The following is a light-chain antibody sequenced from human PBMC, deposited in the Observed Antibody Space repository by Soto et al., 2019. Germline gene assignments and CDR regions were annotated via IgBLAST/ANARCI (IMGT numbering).Light chain of an antibody. V-gene: IGKV3-11*01. Sequence: EIVLTQSPTTLSLSPGERATLSCKASQSVSSYLARYQQKPGQAPRLLIYDASNRATGIPARFSGSGSGTDFTLTISSLEPEDFAVYYCQQRSNWPLLTFGGGTKVEIK. CDR2: DAS. CDR1: QSVSSY. CDR3: QQRSNWPLLT. J-gene: IGKJ4*01.